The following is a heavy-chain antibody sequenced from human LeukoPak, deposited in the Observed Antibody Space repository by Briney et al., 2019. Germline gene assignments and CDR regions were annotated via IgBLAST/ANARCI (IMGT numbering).Heavy chain of an antibody. CDR3: AREALVGANCVVDY. CDR2: INYSGST. D-gene: IGHD1-26*01. J-gene: IGHJ4*02. CDR1: GGSVSSSSYY. Sequence: SETLSLTCTVSGGSVSSSSYYWSWIRQPPGKGLEWIGYINYSGSTNNNPSLKSRVTMSLDSSKNQFSLKLSSVTAADTAVYYCAREALVGANCVVDYWGQGTLVTVSS. V-gene: IGHV4-61*01.